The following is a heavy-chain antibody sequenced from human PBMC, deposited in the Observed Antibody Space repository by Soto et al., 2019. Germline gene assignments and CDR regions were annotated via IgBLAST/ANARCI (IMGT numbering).Heavy chain of an antibody. J-gene: IGHJ6*02. CDR3: ARAPGGTHSYYYGMDV. V-gene: IGHV3-30*09. CDR1: GFTFSSYA. D-gene: IGHD1-1*01. CDR2: ISYDGSNK. Sequence: QVQLVESGGGVVQPGRSLRLSCAASGFTFSSYAMHWVRQAPGKGLEWGAVISYDGSNKYYADSVKGRFAISRDNSKNTLSLQMNSLSAEDTAVYYCARAPGGTHSYYYGMDVWGQGTTVTVSS.